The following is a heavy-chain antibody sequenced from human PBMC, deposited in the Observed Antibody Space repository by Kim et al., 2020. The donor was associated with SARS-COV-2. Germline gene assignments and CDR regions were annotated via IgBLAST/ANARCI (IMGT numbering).Heavy chain of an antibody. J-gene: IGHJ5*02. CDR2: IYYSGST. CDR1: GGSISSGGYY. Sequence: SETLSLTCTVSGGSISSGGYYWSWIRQHPGKGLEWIGYIYYSGSTYYNPSLKSRVTISVDTSKNQFSLKLSSVTAADTAVYYCARANYVPYYDIPQGWFDPWGQGTLVTVSS. V-gene: IGHV4-31*03. CDR3: ARANYVPYYDIPQGWFDP. D-gene: IGHD3-9*01.